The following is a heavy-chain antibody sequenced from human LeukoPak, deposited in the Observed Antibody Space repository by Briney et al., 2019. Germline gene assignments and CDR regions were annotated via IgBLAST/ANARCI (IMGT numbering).Heavy chain of an antibody. CDR2: IAGSGTDI. D-gene: IGHD4-17*01. CDR1: GFTFSSYS. Sequence: GGSLRLSCAASGFTFSSYSMNWVRQAPGKGPEWISWIAGSGTDIIYADSVKGRFTISRDNAKNSLYLQMNSLRAEDTAVYYCARDQDYGFTYWGQGTLVTASS. CDR3: ARDQDYGFTY. J-gene: IGHJ4*02. V-gene: IGHV3-48*01.